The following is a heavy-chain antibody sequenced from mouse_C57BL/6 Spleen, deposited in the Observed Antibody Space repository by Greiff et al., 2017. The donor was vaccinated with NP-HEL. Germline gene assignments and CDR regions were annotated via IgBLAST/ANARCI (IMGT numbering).Heavy chain of an antibody. D-gene: IGHD3-1*01. CDR1: GYTFTDYN. CDR2: INPNNGGT. Sequence: EVQLQQSGPELVKPGASVKMSCKASGYTFTDYNMHWVKQSHGKSLEWIGYINPNNGGTSYNQKFKGKATLTVNKSSSTAYMELRSLTSEDSGVYYCARRTPSGYGSFAYWGQGTLVTVSA. CDR3: ARRTPSGYGSFAY. J-gene: IGHJ3*01. V-gene: IGHV1-22*01.